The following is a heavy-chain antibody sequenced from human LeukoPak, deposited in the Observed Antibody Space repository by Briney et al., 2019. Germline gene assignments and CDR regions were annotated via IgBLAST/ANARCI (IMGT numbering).Heavy chain of an antibody. Sequence: GGSLRLSCAASGFTFSSYSMNWVRQAPGKGLEWVSSISSRSSYIYYADSVKGRFTISRDNAKNSLYLQMNSLRAEDTAVYYCARESSYYYGMDVWGKGTTVTVSS. CDR2: ISSRSSYI. V-gene: IGHV3-21*01. CDR1: GFTFSSYS. CDR3: ARESSYYYGMDV. J-gene: IGHJ6*04. D-gene: IGHD2-2*01.